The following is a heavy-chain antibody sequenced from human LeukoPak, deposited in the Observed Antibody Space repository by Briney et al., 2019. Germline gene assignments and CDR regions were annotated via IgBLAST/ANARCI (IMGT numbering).Heavy chain of an antibody. CDR3: ARDQGGSSWSDY. D-gene: IGHD6-13*01. CDR2: ISYDGSNK. J-gene: IGHJ4*02. CDR1: GFTFSSSA. Sequence: PGRSLRLSCAASGFTFSSSAMHWVRQAPDKGLEWVAVISYDGSNKYYADSVKGRFTISRDNAKNSLFLQMNSLRDEDTAVYYCARDQGGSSWSDYWGRGTLVTVSS. V-gene: IGHV3-30-3*01.